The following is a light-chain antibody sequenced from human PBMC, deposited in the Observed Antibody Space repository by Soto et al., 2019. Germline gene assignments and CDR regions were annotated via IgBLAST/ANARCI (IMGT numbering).Light chain of an antibody. J-gene: IGKJ4*01. CDR3: QQRSNWPPVT. V-gene: IGKV3-11*01. Sequence: EIVLTQSPATLSLSPGERATLSCRASQSVSSYLAWYQQKPGQAPRLLIYDASNRATRIPARLSGSGSWTDFTRTIGSLEPEDFAIYYCQQRSNWPPVTVGGGTKVEIK. CDR2: DAS. CDR1: QSVSSY.